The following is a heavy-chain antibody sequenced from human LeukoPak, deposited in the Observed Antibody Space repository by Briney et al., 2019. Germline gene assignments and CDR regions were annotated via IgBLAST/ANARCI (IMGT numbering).Heavy chain of an antibody. J-gene: IGHJ3*02. CDR3: ARDVTMIVVVDAFDI. CDR2: IYYSGST. CDR1: GGSISSYY. D-gene: IGHD3-22*01. Sequence: SETLSLTCTVSGGSISSYYWSWIRQPPGKGLERIGSIYYSGSTYYNPSLKSRVTISVDTSKNQFSLKLSSVTAADTAVYYCARDVTMIVVVDAFDIWGQGTMVTVSS. V-gene: IGHV4-59*12.